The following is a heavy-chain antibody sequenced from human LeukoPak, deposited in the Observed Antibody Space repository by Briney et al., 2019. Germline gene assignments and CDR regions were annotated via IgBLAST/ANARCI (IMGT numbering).Heavy chain of an antibody. V-gene: IGHV3-7*03. J-gene: IGHJ4*02. D-gene: IGHD3-22*01. Sequence: GGSLRLSCAASGFTFSSYWMSWVRQAPGKGLEWVANIKQDGSEKYYVDSVKGRFTISRDNAKNSLYLQMNSLRAEDTALYYWAKGRYDSSGPANTFDYWGQGTLVTVSS. CDR2: IKQDGSEK. CDR1: GFTFSSYW. CDR3: AKGRYDSSGPANTFDY.